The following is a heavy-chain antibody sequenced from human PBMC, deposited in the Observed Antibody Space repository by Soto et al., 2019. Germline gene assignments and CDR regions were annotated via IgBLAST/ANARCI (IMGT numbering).Heavy chain of an antibody. CDR2: ISGSGGST. D-gene: IGHD5-18*01. V-gene: IGHV3-23*01. CDR3: AKATQWIQLWLPSAFDY. J-gene: IGHJ4*02. Sequence: GGSLRLSCAASGFTFSSYAMSWVRQAPGKGLEWVSAISGSGGSTYYADSVKGRFTISRDNSKNTLYLQMNSLRAEDTAVYYCAKATQWIQLWLPSAFDYWGQGTLVTVSS. CDR1: GFTFSSYA.